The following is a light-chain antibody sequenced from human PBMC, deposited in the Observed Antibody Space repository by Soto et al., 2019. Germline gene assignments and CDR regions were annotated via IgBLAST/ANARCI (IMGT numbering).Light chain of an antibody. CDR2: DVS. CDR3: SSYAGSSTYV. Sequence: ALTQPPSASGSPGQSVTISCTGTSGDVGGYTHVSWFQQHPGKAPKLMIYDVSKRPSGVPDRFSGSKSGNTASLTVSGLQAEDEADYYCSSYAGSSTYVFGTGTKVTVL. CDR1: SGDVGGYTH. J-gene: IGLJ1*01. V-gene: IGLV2-8*01.